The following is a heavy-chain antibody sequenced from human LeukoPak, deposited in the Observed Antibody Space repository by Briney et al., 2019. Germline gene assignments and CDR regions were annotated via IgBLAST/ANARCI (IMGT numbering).Heavy chain of an antibody. CDR1: GGSISSYY. CDR2: INHSGST. CDR3: ARGTLYRGGYYPYYYYGMDV. D-gene: IGHD3-22*01. J-gene: IGHJ6*02. Sequence: SETLSLTCTVSGGSISSYYWSWIRQPPGKGLEWIGEINHSGSTNYNPSLKSRVTISVDTSKNQFSLKLSSVTAADTAVYYCARGTLYRGGYYPYYYYGMDVWGQGTTVTVSS. V-gene: IGHV4-34*01.